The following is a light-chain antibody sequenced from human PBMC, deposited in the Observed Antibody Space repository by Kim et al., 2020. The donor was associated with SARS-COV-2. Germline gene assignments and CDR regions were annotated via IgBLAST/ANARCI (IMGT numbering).Light chain of an antibody. V-gene: IGKV1-27*01. J-gene: IGKJ1*01. CDR2: AAA. CDR1: QDIANS. CDR3: QKYNSAPWT. Sequence: ASIGDRVTFTCRASQDIANSLAWYQQKPGKVPQVLIYAAATLQSGVPSRFSGSGSGTEFTLTIDSLQTEDVATYYCQKYNSAPWTFGPGTKVDIK.